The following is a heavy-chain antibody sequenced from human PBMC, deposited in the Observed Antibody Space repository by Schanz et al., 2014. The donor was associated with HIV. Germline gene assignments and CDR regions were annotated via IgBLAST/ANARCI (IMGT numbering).Heavy chain of an antibody. J-gene: IGHJ4*02. V-gene: IGHV3-33*01. Sequence: QVQLVESGGGVVQPGRSLRLSCAASGFTFSSYGMHWARQAPGKGLEWVAVIWYDGSEKYYVDSVKGRFTISRDNSKDTLYLQMNSLRAEDTAVYHCARDVGAGANDYWGQGTLVTVSA. D-gene: IGHD1-26*01. CDR2: IWYDGSEK. CDR3: ARDVGAGANDY. CDR1: GFTFSSYG.